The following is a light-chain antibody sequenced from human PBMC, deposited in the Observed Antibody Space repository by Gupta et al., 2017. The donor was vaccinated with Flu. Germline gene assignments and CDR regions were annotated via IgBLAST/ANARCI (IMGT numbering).Light chain of an antibody. CDR1: SGSVSTTYY. Sequence: FSVSPGGTVPITCGLSSGSVSTTYYPSWYQQTPGQAARTLIYNTNTRSSGVPDRFSGSILGNKAALTITGAQAEDEYDYYCVLYMDSGIWVFGGGTKLTVL. CDR3: VLYMDSGIWV. J-gene: IGLJ3*02. CDR2: NTN. V-gene: IGLV8-61*01.